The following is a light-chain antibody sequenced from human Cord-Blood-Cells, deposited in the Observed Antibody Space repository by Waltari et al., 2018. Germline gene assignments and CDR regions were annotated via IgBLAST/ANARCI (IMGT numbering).Light chain of an antibody. V-gene: IGLV2-14*01. Sequence: QSALTQPASVSGSPGRSITISCPGTSSDVVSYTYVSWYQQHPGKAPKLMIYDVSNRPSGVSNRFSGSKSGNTASLTISGLQAEDEADYYCSSYTSSSIRVFGGGTKLTVL. J-gene: IGLJ2*01. CDR3: SSYTSSSIRV. CDR1: SSDVVSYTY. CDR2: DVS.